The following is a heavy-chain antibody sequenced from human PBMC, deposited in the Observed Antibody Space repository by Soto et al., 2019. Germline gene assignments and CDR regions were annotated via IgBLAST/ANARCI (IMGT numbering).Heavy chain of an antibody. CDR2: ISYSGST. D-gene: IGHD3-10*01. V-gene: IGHV4-39*01. Sequence: PSETLSLTCTVSGGSISSTTYFWGWIRQPPGKGLEWIGSISYSGSTFYNPSLKSRVTISVETSKNQFSLKLSSMTAADTAVYYCARHYYGSGSYLPTFEYWGQGTVVTVSS. CDR1: GGSISSTTYF. J-gene: IGHJ4*02. CDR3: ARHYYGSGSYLPTFEY.